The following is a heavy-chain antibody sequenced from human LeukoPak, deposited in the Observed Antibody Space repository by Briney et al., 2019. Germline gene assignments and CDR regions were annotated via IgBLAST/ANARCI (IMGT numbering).Heavy chain of an antibody. J-gene: IGHJ4*02. CDR3: ARGFPPRRLYDSNGYYSYYFDY. D-gene: IGHD3-22*01. CDR2: ISAYNGHT. Sequence: ASVKVSCKASGYTFTSYYMHWVRQAPGQGLEWMGWISAYNGHTKYAQKFQGRVTMTTDTSTSTANMEVRSLRSDDTAVYYCARGFPPRRLYDSNGYYSYYFDYWGQGTLVTVSS. V-gene: IGHV1-18*04. CDR1: GYTFTSYY.